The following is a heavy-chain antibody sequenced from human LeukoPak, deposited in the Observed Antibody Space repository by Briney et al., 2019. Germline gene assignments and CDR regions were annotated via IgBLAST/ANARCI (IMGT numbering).Heavy chain of an antibody. V-gene: IGHV1-8*03. CDR3: ARRKLGIAALYYYYYYMDV. CDR1: GYTFTIYD. J-gene: IGHJ6*03. D-gene: IGHD6-13*01. CDR2: MNPNSGNT. Sequence: ASVKVSCKASGYTFTIYDINWVRQATGQGLEWMGWMNPNSGNTGYAQKFQGRVTITRDTSISTAYMELSSLRSEDTAVYYCARRKLGIAALYYYYYYMDVWGKGTTVTVSS.